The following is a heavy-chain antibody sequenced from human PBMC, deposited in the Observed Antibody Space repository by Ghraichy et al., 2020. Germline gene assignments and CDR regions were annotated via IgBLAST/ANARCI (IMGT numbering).Heavy chain of an antibody. Sequence: SETLSLTCTVSGGSINSHYWTWIRQPPGKGLEYIGFIHYTGTTNYNPSLESRVTISVDTSKNQFSLRLRSVTAADTATYYCARDLQGWGYAFDIWGQGTVVTVSS. CDR1: GGSINSHY. D-gene: IGHD1-26*01. V-gene: IGHV4-59*11. CDR3: ARDLQGWGYAFDI. CDR2: IHYTGTT. J-gene: IGHJ3*02.